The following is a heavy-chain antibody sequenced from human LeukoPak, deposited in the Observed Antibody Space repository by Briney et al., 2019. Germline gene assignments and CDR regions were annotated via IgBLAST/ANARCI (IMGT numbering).Heavy chain of an antibody. CDR3: ARRRGSYYFDY. CDR1: GYSISSGYY. Sequence: SETLSLTCAVSGYSISSGYYWGWIRQPPGKGLEWIGSIYHSGSTYYNPSLKSRVTISVDTSKNQFSLNLSSVTAADTAVYYCARRRGSYYFDYRGQGTLVTVSS. V-gene: IGHV4-38-2*01. CDR2: IYHSGST. D-gene: IGHD1-26*01. J-gene: IGHJ4*02.